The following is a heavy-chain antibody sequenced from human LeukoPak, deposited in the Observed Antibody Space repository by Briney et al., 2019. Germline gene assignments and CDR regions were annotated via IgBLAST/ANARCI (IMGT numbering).Heavy chain of an antibody. D-gene: IGHD2-2*02. CDR1: GGSFSGYY. CDR3: ASLAAAIYYYGMDV. CDR2: INHSGST. Sequence: SETLSLTCAVYGGSFSGYYWSWIRQPPGKGLEWIGEINHSGSTNYNPSLKSRVTISVDTSKNQFSLKLSSVTAADTAVYYCASLAAAIYYYGMDVWGQGTTVTVSS. J-gene: IGHJ6*02. V-gene: IGHV4-34*01.